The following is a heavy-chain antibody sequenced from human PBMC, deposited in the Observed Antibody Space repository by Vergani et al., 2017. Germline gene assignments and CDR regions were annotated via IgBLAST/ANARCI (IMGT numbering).Heavy chain of an antibody. J-gene: IGHJ4*02. CDR1: GYPFTSYY. Sequence: QVQLVQSGAEVKKPGASVKVSCKASGYPFTSYYMHWVRQAPGQGLEWMGIINPSGGSTSYAQKFQGRVTMTRDTSTSTVYMELSSLRSEDTAVYYWAGSASRTFRGVIVIQDPVYYFDYWGQGTLVTVSS. V-gene: IGHV1-46*03. CDR2: INPSGGST. D-gene: IGHD3-16*02. CDR3: AGSASRTFRGVIVIQDPVYYFDY.